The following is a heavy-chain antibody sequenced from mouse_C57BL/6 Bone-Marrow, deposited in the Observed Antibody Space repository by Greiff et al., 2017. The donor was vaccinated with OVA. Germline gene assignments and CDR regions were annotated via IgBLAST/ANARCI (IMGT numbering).Heavy chain of an antibody. Sequence: EVKVVESGGGLVQPKGSLKLSCAASGFSFNTYAMNWVRQAPGKGLEWVARIRSKSNNYATYYADSVKDRFTISRDDSESMLYLQMNNLKTEDTAMYYCVRSYGSFDYWGQGTTLTVSS. CDR3: VRSYGSFDY. D-gene: IGHD1-1*01. CDR1: GFSFNTYA. V-gene: IGHV10-1*01. CDR2: IRSKSNNYAT. J-gene: IGHJ2*01.